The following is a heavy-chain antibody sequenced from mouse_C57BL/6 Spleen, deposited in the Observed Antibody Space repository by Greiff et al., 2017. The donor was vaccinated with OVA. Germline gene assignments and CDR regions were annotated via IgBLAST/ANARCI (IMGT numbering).Heavy chain of an antibody. J-gene: IGHJ3*01. CDR1: GYTFTDYE. D-gene: IGHD2-12*01. Sequence: QVQLKESGAELVRPGASVTLSCKASGYTFTDYEMHWVKQTPVHGLEWIGAIDPETGGTAYNQKFKGKAILTADKSSSTAYMELRSLTSEDSAVYYCTDDEEVAWFAYWGKGTLVTVSA. V-gene: IGHV1-15*01. CDR2: IDPETGGT. CDR3: TDDEEVAWFAY.